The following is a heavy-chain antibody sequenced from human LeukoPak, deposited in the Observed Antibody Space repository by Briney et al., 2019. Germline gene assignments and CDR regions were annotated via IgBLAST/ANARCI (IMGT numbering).Heavy chain of an antibody. V-gene: IGHV3-30*18. CDR1: TFTFRTFA. D-gene: IGHD3-3*01. CDR3: AKMGSLRFLEWLDDYWESRYGMDV. CDR2: ISYDGSNK. J-gene: IGHJ6*02. Sequence: PGGSLRLSCAASTFTFRTFAMHWVRQAPGKGLEWVAVISYDGSNKYYADSVKGRFTISRDNSKNTLYLQMNSLRAEDTAVYYCAKMGSLRFLEWLDDYWESRYGMDVWGQGTTVTVSS.